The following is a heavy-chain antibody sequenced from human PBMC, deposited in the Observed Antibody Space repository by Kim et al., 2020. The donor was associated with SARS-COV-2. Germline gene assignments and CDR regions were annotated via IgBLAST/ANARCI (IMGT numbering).Heavy chain of an antibody. J-gene: IGHJ6*02. CDR1: GYTFTSYG. V-gene: IGHV1-18*01. D-gene: IGHD4-17*01. CDR3: ARDPPPQYGDYEMGVYYYYYGMDV. Sequence: ASMKVSCKASGYTFTSYGISWVRQAPGQGLEWMGWISAYNGNTNYAQKLQGRVTMTTDTSTSTAYMELRSLRSDDTAVYYCARDPPPQYGDYEMGVYYYYYGMDVWGQGTTLTVSS. CDR2: ISAYNGNT.